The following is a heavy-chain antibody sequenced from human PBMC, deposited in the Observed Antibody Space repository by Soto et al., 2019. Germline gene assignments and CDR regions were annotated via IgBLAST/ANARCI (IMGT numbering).Heavy chain of an antibody. CDR2: IYSGGST. CDR1: GFTVSSNY. Sequence: GGSLRLSCAASGFTVSSNYMSWVRQAPGKGLEWVSVIYSGGSTYHADSVKGRFTISRDNSKNTLYLQMNSLRAEDTAVYYCARVGSSSSLAGYYYGMDVWGQGTTVTVSS. J-gene: IGHJ6*02. D-gene: IGHD6-6*01. V-gene: IGHV3-53*01. CDR3: ARVGSSSSLAGYYYGMDV.